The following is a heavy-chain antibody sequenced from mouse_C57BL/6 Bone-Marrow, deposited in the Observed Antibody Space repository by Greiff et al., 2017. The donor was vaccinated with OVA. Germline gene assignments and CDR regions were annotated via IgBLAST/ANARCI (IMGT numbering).Heavy chain of an antibody. CDR3: ASGWLLPFAY. Sequence: EVKLMESGGDLVKPGGSLKLSCAASGFTFSSYGMSWVRQTPDKRLEWVATISSGGSYTYYPDSVKGRFTISRDNAKNTLYLQMSSLKSEDTAMYYCASGWLLPFAYWGQGTLVTVSA. J-gene: IGHJ3*01. D-gene: IGHD2-3*01. CDR2: ISSGGSYT. CDR1: GFTFSSYG. V-gene: IGHV5-6*01.